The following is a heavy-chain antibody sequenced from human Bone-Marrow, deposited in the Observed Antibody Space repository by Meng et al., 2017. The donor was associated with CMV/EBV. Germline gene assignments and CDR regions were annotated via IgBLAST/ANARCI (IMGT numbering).Heavy chain of an antibody. CDR1: GGSGTRNTAA. Sequence: AGGSGTRNTAAWHGVRQSASREVEWLGRTYDRYKWYNNYVVSVERPITKNPDTFKNQVALQLKSVTPGDTAGYCCARESAVAAVFEYWGQGTLVTVSS. D-gene: IGHD6-19*01. CDR2: TYDRYKWYN. V-gene: IGHV6-1*01. CDR3: ARESAVAAVFEY. J-gene: IGHJ4*02.